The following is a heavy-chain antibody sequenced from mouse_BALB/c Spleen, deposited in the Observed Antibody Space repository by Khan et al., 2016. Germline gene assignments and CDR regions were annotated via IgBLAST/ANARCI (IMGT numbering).Heavy chain of an antibody. V-gene: IGHV1-37*01. CDR1: GYSFTDYF. CDR3: VPDGHYAY. CDR2: IDPYSGDT. D-gene: IGHD2-3*01. Sequence: VQLQQSGPELVKPGASVKISCKASGYSFTDYFMNWVKQSHGKSLEWIGRIDPYSGDTFYNQKFKGKATLTVDKSSTTAHMALLSLTSEDSAVYYCVPDGHYAYWGQGTLVTVSA. J-gene: IGHJ3*01.